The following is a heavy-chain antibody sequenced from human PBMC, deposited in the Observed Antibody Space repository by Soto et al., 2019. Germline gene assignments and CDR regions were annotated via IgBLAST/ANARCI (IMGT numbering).Heavy chain of an antibody. V-gene: IGHV3-33*01. CDR2: IWYDGSNK. D-gene: IGHD2-2*01. J-gene: IGHJ6*02. CDR1: GFTFSSYG. CDR3: ARDYRWYQLTGYYYGMDV. Sequence: GGSLRLSCAASGFTFSSYGMHWVRQAPGKGLEWVAVIWYDGSNKYYADSVKGRFTISRDNSKNTLYLQMNSLRAEDTAVYYCARDYRWYQLTGYYYGMDVWGQGPTVTVSS.